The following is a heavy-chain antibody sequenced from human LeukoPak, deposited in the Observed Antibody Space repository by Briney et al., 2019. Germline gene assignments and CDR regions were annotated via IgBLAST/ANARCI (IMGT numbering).Heavy chain of an antibody. CDR2: ISSSSSLI. Sequence: GGSLRLSCAASGFTFSYYSMNWVRQAPGRGLEWVSCISSSSSLIFYSDSVRGRFTISRDNAKNLLYLHMNSLRAEDTAVYYCAKDPSVLGAFDIWGQGTMVTVSS. CDR1: GFTFSYYS. V-gene: IGHV3-21*04. J-gene: IGHJ3*02. CDR3: AKDPSVLGAFDI.